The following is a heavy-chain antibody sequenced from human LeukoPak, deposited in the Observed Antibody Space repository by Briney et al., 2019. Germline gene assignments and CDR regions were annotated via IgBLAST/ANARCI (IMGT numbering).Heavy chain of an antibody. J-gene: IGHJ4*02. D-gene: IGHD4-23*01. Sequence: PSETLSLTCTVSGGSISSYYWSWIRQPAGKGLEWIGRIYTTGSTNYNPSLKSRVTMSVDTSKNQFSLNLGPVSAADTAVYYCARDRTYGGNSGFDYWGQGTLVTVSS. V-gene: IGHV4-4*07. CDR3: ARDRTYGGNSGFDY. CDR1: GGSISSYY. CDR2: IYTTGST.